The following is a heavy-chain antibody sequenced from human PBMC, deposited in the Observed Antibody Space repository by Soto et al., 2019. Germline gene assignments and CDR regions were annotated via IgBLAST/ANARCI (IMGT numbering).Heavy chain of an antibody. J-gene: IGHJ6*02. V-gene: IGHV3-30*18. Sequence: QVQLVESGGGVVQPGRSLRLSCAASGFTFSSYGMHWVRQAPGKGLAWVAVISYDGSNKYYADSVKGRFTISRDNSKNTLYLQMNSLRAEDTAVYYCAKDSGGSGPYYYYYGMDVWGQGTTVTVSS. CDR2: ISYDGSNK. CDR1: GFTFSSYG. CDR3: AKDSGGSGPYYYYYGMDV. D-gene: IGHD3-10*01.